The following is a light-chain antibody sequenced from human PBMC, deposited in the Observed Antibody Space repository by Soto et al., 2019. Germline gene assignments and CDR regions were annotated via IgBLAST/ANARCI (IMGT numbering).Light chain of an antibody. CDR3: QQYGSSRWT. V-gene: IGKV3-20*01. CDR1: QSVSSTY. Sequence: PGERAILSCRASQSVSSTYLAWYQQKPGQAPRPLISAASSRATGTPDRFSGSGSGTDFTLTISRLEPEDFAVYYCQQYGSSRWTFGQGTKVEIK. J-gene: IGKJ1*01. CDR2: AAS.